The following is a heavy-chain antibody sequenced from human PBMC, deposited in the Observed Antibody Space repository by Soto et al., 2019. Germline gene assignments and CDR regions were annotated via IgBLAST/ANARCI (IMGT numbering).Heavy chain of an antibody. V-gene: IGHV4-34*01. D-gene: IGHD6-13*01. Sequence: QVQLQQWGAGLLKPSETLSLTCAVYGGSFSGYYWSWIRQPPGKWLEWIGEINHSGSTNYNTSLKRRVTISLDTSKNQFSLKLSSATAADTAVYYCARPPHSSSWQRWNWFDPWGQGTLVTVSS. CDR3: ARPPHSSSWQRWNWFDP. J-gene: IGHJ5*02. CDR2: INHSGST. CDR1: GGSFSGYY.